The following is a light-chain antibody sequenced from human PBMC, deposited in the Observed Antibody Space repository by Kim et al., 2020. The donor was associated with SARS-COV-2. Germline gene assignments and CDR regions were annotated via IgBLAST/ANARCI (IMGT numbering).Light chain of an antibody. CDR3: NSRDSNGNSFV. CDR1: RLRRYY. CDR2: GKN. J-gene: IGLJ1*01. V-gene: IGLV3-19*01. Sequence: SSELTQDPAVSVALGQTVRITCQGDRLRRYYATWYQQKPGQAPVLVIYGKNNRPSGIPDRFSGSSSGNTASLTITGAQAEDEADYYCNSRDSNGNSFVF.